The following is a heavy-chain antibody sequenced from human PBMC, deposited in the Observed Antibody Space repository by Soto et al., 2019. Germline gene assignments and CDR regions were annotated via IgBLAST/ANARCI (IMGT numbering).Heavy chain of an antibody. V-gene: IGHV3-23*01. CDR2: ISGGGETT. D-gene: IGHD3-10*01. Sequence: EVQLLESGGGLVQPGGSLRLSCAASGFTFSSYAMWWVRQAPGKGLECDSAISGGGETTYYADSVKGRFTISRDNSKNTIYLQMNSLRAEDTAVYYCAFNSGSGSYYFDYWGQGTLVTVSS. CDR1: GFTFSSYA. CDR3: AFNSGSGSYYFDY. J-gene: IGHJ4*02.